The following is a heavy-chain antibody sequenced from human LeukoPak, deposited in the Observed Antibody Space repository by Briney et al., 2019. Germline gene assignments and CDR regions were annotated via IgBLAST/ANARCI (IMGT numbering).Heavy chain of an antibody. J-gene: IGHJ4*02. D-gene: IGHD2-21*02. CDR2: IDWDDDR. CDR3: ARTPYCGGDCYVDY. CDR1: GFSLSTSGMR. Sequence: SGPALVKPTQTLTLACTFSGFSLSTSGMRVSWIRQPPGKALEWLARIDWDDDRFYSTSLKTRLTISKDTSKNQVVLTMTNMDPVDTATYYCARTPYCGGDCYVDYWGQGTLVTVSS. V-gene: IGHV2-70*04.